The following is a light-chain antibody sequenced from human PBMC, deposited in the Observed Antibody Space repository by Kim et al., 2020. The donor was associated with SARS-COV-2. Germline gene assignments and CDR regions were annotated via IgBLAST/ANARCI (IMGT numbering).Light chain of an antibody. J-gene: IGKJ4*01. CDR3: QQAHSFPLT. Sequence: ASVGDRLTITCRASQDISSWLAWYQQKPGTAPKVLIYAASSLQSGVPSRFSGTGSETDFTLTISSLQPEDFATYYCQQAHSFPLTFGGGTKVDIK. V-gene: IGKV1-12*01. CDR2: AAS. CDR1: QDISSW.